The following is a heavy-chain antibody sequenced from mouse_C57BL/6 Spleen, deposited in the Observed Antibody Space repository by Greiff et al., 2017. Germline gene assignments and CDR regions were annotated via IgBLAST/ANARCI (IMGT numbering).Heavy chain of an antibody. Sequence: QVQLQQPGAELVKPGASVKLSCKASGYTFTSYWMQWVKQRPGQGLEWIGEIDPSDGYTNYNHKFKGKATLTVDTSSSTAYMQLSSLTSEDSAVYYCARDEGYYGCDFGGRGTRSTVSA. CDR2: IDPSDGYT. CDR1: GYTFTSYW. D-gene: IGHD1-2*01. J-gene: IGHJ2*03. V-gene: IGHV1-50*01. CDR3: ARDEGYYGCDF.